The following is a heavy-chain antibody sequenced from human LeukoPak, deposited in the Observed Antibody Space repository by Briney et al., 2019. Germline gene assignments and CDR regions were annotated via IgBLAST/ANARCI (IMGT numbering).Heavy chain of an antibody. CDR2: INHSGST. V-gene: IGHV4-34*01. CDR1: GGSFSGYY. CDR3: ARRNDCWSGPYMDV. D-gene: IGHD3-3*01. J-gene: IGHJ6*03. Sequence: SETLSLTCAVYGGSFSGYYWSWIREPPGKGLEWVGEINHSGSTNYNPSLKSRLTISVETSKNQFSLKLSSVTAADTAVYYCARRNDCWSGPYMDVWGKGTTVTVSS.